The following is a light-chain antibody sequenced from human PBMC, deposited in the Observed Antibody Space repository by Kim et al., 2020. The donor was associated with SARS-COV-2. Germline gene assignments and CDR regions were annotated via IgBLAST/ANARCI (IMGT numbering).Light chain of an antibody. Sequence: EIVLTQSPDTLSLSPGERATLSCRASPRVNSNYLAWYQQKPGQDPRLLIYGASSRATAIPDRFSGSGSGTDFTLTINRLEPEDFAVYYCQQYDTSSYTFGQGTKLEI. J-gene: IGKJ2*01. V-gene: IGKV3-20*01. CDR3: QQYDTSSYT. CDR1: PRVNSNY. CDR2: GAS.